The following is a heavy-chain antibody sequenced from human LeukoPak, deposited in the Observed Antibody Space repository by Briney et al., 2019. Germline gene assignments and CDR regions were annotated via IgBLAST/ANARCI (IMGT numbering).Heavy chain of an antibody. V-gene: IGHV1-2*06. CDR2: INPNNGGT. Sequence: ASVKVSCKASGYTFTAYYMHWVRQAPGQGLEWMGRINPNNGGTNYAQKFQGRVTMTRDTSISTAYMELSRLRSDDTAVYYCARVHYYDSSGYYPFDYWGQGTLVTVSS. CDR3: ARVHYYDSSGYYPFDY. CDR1: GYTFTAYY. J-gene: IGHJ4*02. D-gene: IGHD3-22*01.